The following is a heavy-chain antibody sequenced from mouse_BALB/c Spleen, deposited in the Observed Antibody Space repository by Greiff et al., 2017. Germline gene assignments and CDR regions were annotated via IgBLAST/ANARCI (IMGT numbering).Heavy chain of an antibody. J-gene: IGHJ1*01. D-gene: IGHD1-2*01. Sequence: EVQLVESGGGLVQPGGSLRLSCATSGFTFTDYYMSWVRQPPGKALEWLGFIRNKANGYTTEYSASVKGRFTISRDNSQSILYLQMNTLRAEDSATYYCARDIKLRLRTGWYFDVWGAGTTVTVSS. V-gene: IGHV7-3*02. CDR2: IRNKANGYTT. CDR1: GFTFTDYY. CDR3: ARDIKLRLRTGWYFDV.